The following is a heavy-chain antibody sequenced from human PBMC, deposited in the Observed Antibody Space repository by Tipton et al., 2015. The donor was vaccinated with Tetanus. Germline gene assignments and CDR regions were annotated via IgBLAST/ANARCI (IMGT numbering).Heavy chain of an antibody. CDR2: ISGSSHNT. CDR3: AKRSMPGNSRSFDY. Sequence: SLRLSCAASGFTFSSYAMTWVRQAPGKGLEWVSAISGSSHNTYYADSVTGRFTISRDTSKNTLYLQMNSLRAEDTAVNYCAKRSMPGNSRSFDYWGQGTLVTFSS. CDR1: GFTFSSYA. J-gene: IGHJ4*02. V-gene: IGHV3-23*01. D-gene: IGHD2/OR15-2a*01.